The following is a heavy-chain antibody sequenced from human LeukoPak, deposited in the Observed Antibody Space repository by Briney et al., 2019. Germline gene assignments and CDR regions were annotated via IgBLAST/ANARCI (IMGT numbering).Heavy chain of an antibody. CDR2: ISSSSSYI. CDR3: ARERPFVSSSNAFDI. J-gene: IGHJ3*02. CDR1: GFTFSSYS. D-gene: IGHD6-6*01. V-gene: IGHV3-21*01. Sequence: PGGSLRLSCTASGFTFSSYSMNWVRQAPGKGLEWVSSISSSSSYIYYADSVKGRFTISRDNAKNSLYLQMNSLRAEDTAVYYCARERPFVSSSNAFDIWGQGTMVAVSS.